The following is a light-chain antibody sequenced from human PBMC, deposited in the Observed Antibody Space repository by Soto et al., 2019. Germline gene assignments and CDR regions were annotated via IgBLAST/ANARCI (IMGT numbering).Light chain of an antibody. V-gene: IGKV3-15*01. CDR3: QQYNDWPLT. CDR1: QSVSSN. J-gene: IGKJ1*01. Sequence: EIVMTQSPVPLSVSPGERATLSCRASQSVSSNLAWYQQKPGQAPSLLIYGAFTRATGIPARFSGTGSGTECTLTISSLQSEDFALYYCQQYNDWPLTLGQGTKVDIK. CDR2: GAF.